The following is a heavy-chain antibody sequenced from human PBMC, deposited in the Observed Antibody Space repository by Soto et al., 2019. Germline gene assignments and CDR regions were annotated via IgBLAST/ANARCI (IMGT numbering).Heavy chain of an antibody. CDR1: GFSLSTSGVG. J-gene: IGHJ6*03. Sequence: QITLKESGPPLVKPTQTLTLTCTFSGFSLSTSGVGVVWIRQPPGKALEWLGIIYWDDDKRYSPSLKSRLTITKDTSKNQVVLRMTNMDPVDTATYYCAHIIFGTQIYWYYYMDVWGKGTTVTVSS. CDR3: AHIIFGTQIYWYYYMDV. CDR2: IYWDDDK. V-gene: IGHV2-5*02. D-gene: IGHD3-10*02.